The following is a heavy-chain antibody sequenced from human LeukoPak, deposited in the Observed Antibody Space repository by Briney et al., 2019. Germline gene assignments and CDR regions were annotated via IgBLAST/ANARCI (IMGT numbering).Heavy chain of an antibody. J-gene: IGHJ4*02. CDR1: GGSVSSGGYY. CDR2: IYYSGRT. CDR3: ARSSDYGDYD. D-gene: IGHD4-17*01. V-gene: IGHV4-31*03. Sequence: SSQTLSLTCTVSGGSVSSGGYYWTWIRQHPGKGLEWLGYIYYSGRTYYNPSLKSRITISLDTSENRFSLNPTSVSAADTAFYYCARSSDYGDYDWGQGTLVTVSS.